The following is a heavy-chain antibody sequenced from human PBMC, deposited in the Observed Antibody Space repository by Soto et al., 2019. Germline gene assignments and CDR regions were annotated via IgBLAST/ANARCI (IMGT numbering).Heavy chain of an antibody. CDR2: IWYDGSNK. CDR1: GFTFSSYG. J-gene: IGHJ6*02. D-gene: IGHD3-10*01. V-gene: IGHV3-33*01. CDR3: ARGGSGSYFPYYYYGMDV. Sequence: LRLSCAASGFTFSSYGMHWVRQAPGKVLEWVAVIWYDGSNKYYADSVKGRFTISRDNSKNKLYLQMNSLRAEDTAVYYCARGGSGSYFPYYYYGMDVWGQGTTVTVSS.